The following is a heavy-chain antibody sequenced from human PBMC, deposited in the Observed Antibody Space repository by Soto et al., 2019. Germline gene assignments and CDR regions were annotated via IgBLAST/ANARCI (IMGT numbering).Heavy chain of an antibody. D-gene: IGHD3-10*01. V-gene: IGHV1-8*02. Sequence: ASVKVSCKASGHTFTDLDINWVRQTTEQGLEWMGWMRPNTGHSGLAQKFQGRLTLTRDTSINTAYMELSSLRSEDTAIYYCARGINAGVDYWGQGTPVTVSS. CDR1: GHTFTDLD. CDR3: ARGINAGVDY. CDR2: MRPNTGHS. J-gene: IGHJ4*02.